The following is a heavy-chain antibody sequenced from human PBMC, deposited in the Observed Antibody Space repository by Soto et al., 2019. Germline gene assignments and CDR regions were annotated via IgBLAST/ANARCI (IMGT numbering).Heavy chain of an antibody. CDR2: ISYDGSNK. D-gene: IGHD6-13*01. J-gene: IGHJ4*02. Sequence: PGGSLRLSCAASGFTFSSYAMHWVRQAPGKGLEWVAVISYDGSNKYYADSVKGRFTISRDNSKNTLYLQMNSLRAEDTAVYYYARPHVIAAAPVTAFDYWGQGTLVTVSS. CDR1: GFTFSSYA. CDR3: ARPHVIAAAPVTAFDY. V-gene: IGHV3-30-3*01.